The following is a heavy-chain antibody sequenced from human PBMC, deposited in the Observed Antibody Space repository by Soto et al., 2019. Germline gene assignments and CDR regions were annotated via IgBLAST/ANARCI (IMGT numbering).Heavy chain of an antibody. CDR2: INPNSGGT. J-gene: IGHJ6*03. CDR3: ARASRDSSSWYSSHYYYYYYWDV. Sequence: ASVKVSCKASGYTFTGYYMHWVRQAPGQGLEWMGWINPNSGGTNYAQKFQGWVTMTRDTSISTAYMELSRLRSDDTAVYYCARASRDSSSWYSSHYYYYYYWDVWDKGTTGTVSS. CDR1: GYTFTGYY. D-gene: IGHD6-13*01. V-gene: IGHV1-2*04.